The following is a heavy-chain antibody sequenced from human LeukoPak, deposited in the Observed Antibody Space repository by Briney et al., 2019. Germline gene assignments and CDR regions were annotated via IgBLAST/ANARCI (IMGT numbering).Heavy chain of an antibody. D-gene: IGHD3-10*01. Sequence: GAAVKVSCKASGYTFTSYAMHWVRQAPGQRLEWMGWINAGNGNTKYSQKFQGRVTITRDTSASTAYMELSSLRSEDTAVYYCARRWFGESRAFDIWGQGTMVTVSS. V-gene: IGHV1-3*01. CDR3: ARRWFGESRAFDI. J-gene: IGHJ3*02. CDR1: GYTFTSYA. CDR2: INAGNGNT.